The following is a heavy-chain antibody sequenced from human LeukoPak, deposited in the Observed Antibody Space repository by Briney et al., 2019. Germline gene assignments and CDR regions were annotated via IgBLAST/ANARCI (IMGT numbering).Heavy chain of an antibody. V-gene: IGHV3-48*01. CDR2: ISSSSTTI. J-gene: IGHJ3*02. Sequence: GGSLRLSCAASGFTFSTYSMNWVRQAPGKGLEWVSYISSSSTTIYYADSVKGRFTISRDNAKNSLYLQMNSLRAEDTAVYYCARDKGHGIAAAFGAFDIWGQGTMVTVSS. CDR3: ARDKGHGIAAAFGAFDI. CDR1: GFTFSTYS. D-gene: IGHD6-13*01.